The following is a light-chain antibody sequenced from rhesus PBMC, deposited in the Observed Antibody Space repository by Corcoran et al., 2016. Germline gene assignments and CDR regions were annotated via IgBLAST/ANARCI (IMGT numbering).Light chain of an antibody. CDR2: YAS. CDR1: QGISSW. V-gene: IGKV1-19*01. CDR3: HQYDDLPFT. J-gene: IGKJ3*01. Sequence: DIQMTQSPSSLSASVGDKVTITCHASQGISSWLAWYQQKPGKAPKPLIYYASTLQSGVPSRLRVSVSGKDYTRTNSSLQPEDFAPYYSHQYDDLPFTFGQGTKLDLK.